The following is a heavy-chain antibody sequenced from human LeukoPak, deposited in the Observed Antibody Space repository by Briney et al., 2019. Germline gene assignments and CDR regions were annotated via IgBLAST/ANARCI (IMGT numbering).Heavy chain of an antibody. CDR1: GFTFSNAW. J-gene: IGHJ4*02. CDR3: TGPHCSSTSCYRWLDY. D-gene: IGHD2-2*01. Sequence: GGSLRPSCAASGFTFSNAWMSWVRQAPGKGLEWIGRIKSKTDGGTTDYAAPVKGRFTISRDDSKNTLYLQMNSLKTEDTAVYYCTGPHCSSTSCYRWLDYWGQGTLVTVSS. CDR2: IKSKTDGGTT. V-gene: IGHV3-15*01.